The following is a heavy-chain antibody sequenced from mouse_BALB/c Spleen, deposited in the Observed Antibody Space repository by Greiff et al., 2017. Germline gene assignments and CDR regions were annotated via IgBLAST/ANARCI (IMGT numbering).Heavy chain of an antibody. J-gene: IGHJ4*01. CDR2: ISDGGSYT. CDR1: GFTFSSYA. V-gene: IGHV5-6*03. Sequence: EVKLVESGGGLVKPGGSLKLSCAASGFTFSSYAMSWVRQSPEKRLEWVATISDGGSYTYYPDSVKGRFTISRDNAKNNLYLQMSSLKSEDTAMYYCARVDDGYSQPSFSYYAMDYWGQGTSVTVSS. CDR3: ARVDDGYSQPSFSYYAMDY. D-gene: IGHD2-3*01.